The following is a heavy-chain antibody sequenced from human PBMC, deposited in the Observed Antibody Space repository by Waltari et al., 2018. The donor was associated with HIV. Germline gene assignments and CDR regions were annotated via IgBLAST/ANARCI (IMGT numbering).Heavy chain of an antibody. J-gene: IGHJ4*02. CDR2: INDSGSP. V-gene: IGHV4-34*01. D-gene: IGHD1-20*01. Sequence: QVQLRQWGAGLLKPSETLSLTCAVYGGSFSGYYCSWIRHSPGTGLQWLGDINDSGSPNYNMSLKSRLTISLDTSQKQFSLKLSSLTAADAAVYYCARGPRDNLDYWGQGTLVAVSS. CDR1: GGSFSGYY. CDR3: ARGPRDNLDY.